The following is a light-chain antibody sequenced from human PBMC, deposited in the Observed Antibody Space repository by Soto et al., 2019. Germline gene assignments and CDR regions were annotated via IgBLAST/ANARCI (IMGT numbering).Light chain of an antibody. Sequence: QTVVTQEPSFSVSPGGTVTLTCGLSSGSVSTSNYPSWYQQTPGQAPRPLIYSTNTRSSGVPDRFSGSIPGNKAALTITGAQADDESDYYCVLYMGSGIWVFGGGTKLTVL. CDR1: SGSVSTSNY. CDR3: VLYMGSGIWV. J-gene: IGLJ3*02. V-gene: IGLV8-61*01. CDR2: STN.